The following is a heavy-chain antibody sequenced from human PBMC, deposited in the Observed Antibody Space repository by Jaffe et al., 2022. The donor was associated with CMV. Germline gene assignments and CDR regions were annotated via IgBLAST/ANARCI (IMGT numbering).Heavy chain of an antibody. V-gene: IGHV3-66*04. D-gene: IGHD4-17*01. Sequence: EVQLVDSGGGLVQPGGSLRLSCAASGFTVGSKYMSWVRQAPGKGLEWVSVVYTVGTTHYADSVKGRFTISRDSSKNTLYLQMNSLRVEDTAVYYCASHRSDYGDHPSSQYFDSWGQGTLVTVSS. J-gene: IGHJ4*02. CDR3: ASHRSDYGDHPSSQYFDS. CDR2: VYTVGTT. CDR1: GFTVGSKY.